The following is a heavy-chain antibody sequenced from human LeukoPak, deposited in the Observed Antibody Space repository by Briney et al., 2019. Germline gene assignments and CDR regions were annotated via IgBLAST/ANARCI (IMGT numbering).Heavy chain of an antibody. V-gene: IGHV1-46*01. CDR1: GYTFTSYY. D-gene: IGHD1-26*01. Sequence: VSVKVSCKASGYTFTSYYMHWVRQAPGQGLEWMGIINPSGGSTSYAQKFQGRVTMTRDTSTSTVYMELSSLRSEDTAVYYCARDGGIVGTVYYYYMDVWGKGTTVTVSS. CDR2: INPSGGST. J-gene: IGHJ6*03. CDR3: ARDGGIVGTVYYYYMDV.